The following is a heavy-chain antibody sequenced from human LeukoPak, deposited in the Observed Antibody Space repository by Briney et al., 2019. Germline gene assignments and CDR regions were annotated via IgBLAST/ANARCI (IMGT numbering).Heavy chain of an antibody. D-gene: IGHD6-13*01. Sequence: SSETLSLTCTVSGGSISNYYWSWIRQPPGKGLEWIGYIYYSGSTNYNPSLKSRVTISVDTSKNQFSLKLSSVTAADTAVYYCATSVVGSSWYYYFDYWGQGTLVTVSS. J-gene: IGHJ4*02. CDR3: ATSVVGSSWYYYFDY. CDR1: GGSISNYY. V-gene: IGHV4-59*08. CDR2: IYYSGST.